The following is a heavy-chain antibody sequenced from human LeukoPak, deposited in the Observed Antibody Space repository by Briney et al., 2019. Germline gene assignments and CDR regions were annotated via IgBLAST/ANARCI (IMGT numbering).Heavy chain of an antibody. CDR2: IYYSGST. J-gene: IGHJ4*02. Sequence: PSETLSLTCTVSGGSISSYYWSWIRQPPGKGLEWIGYIYYSGSTYYNPSLKSRVTISVDTSKNQFSLKLSSVTAADTAVYYCARGHGNDYWGQGTLVTVSS. CDR3: ARGHGNDY. V-gene: IGHV4-59*01. CDR1: GGSISSYY.